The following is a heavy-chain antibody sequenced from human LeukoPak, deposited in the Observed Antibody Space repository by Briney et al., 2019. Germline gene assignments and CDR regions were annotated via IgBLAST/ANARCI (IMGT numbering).Heavy chain of an antibody. V-gene: IGHV4-39*01. CDR3: AVYSTSSGWFDP. CDR2: IYYSGTI. J-gene: IGHJ5*02. Sequence: SETLSLTCTVSGGSISSSSYHWGWIRQPPGKGLEWVGNIYYSGTIYYNPSLKSRVTISVDTSKNQFSLKLSSVTAADTAVYYCAVYSTSSGWFDPWGRGTLVTVSS. CDR1: GGSISSSSYH. D-gene: IGHD6-6*01.